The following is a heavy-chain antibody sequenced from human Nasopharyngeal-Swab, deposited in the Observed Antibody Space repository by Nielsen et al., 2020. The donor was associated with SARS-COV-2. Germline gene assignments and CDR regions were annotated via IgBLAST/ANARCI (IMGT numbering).Heavy chain of an antibody. CDR3: AVQLWLRGGFDY. D-gene: IGHD5-18*01. V-gene: IGHV4-39*01. J-gene: IGHJ4*02. CDR1: GGSISSSSYY. Sequence: ESLKISCTVSGGSISSSSYYWGWIRQPPGKGLEWIGSIYYSGSTYYNPSLKSRVTISVDTSKNQFSLKLSSVTAADTAVYYCAVQLWLRGGFDYWGQGTLVTVSS. CDR2: IYYSGST.